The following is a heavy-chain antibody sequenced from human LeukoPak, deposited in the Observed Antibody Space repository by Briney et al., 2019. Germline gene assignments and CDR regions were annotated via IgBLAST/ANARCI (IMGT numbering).Heavy chain of an antibody. D-gene: IGHD2-2*03. CDR1: GYTFTSYG. CDR3: ARDMGTVVVPAAYHGAFDI. Sequence: EASVKVSCKASGYTFTSYGISWLRQAPGHGREWRGWISAYNGNTNYAQKLQGRVTMTTDTSKSTAYMELRSLRSDDTAVYYCARDMGTVVVPAAYHGAFDIWGQGTMVTVSS. V-gene: IGHV1-18*01. J-gene: IGHJ3*02. CDR2: ISAYNGNT.